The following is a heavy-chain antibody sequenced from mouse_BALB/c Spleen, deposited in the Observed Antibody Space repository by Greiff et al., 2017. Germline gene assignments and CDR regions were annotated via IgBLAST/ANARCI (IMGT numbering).Heavy chain of an antibody. CDR3: ARHGSSYEYYFDY. CDR1: GFNIKDTY. D-gene: IGHD1-1*01. Sequence: VQLQQSGAELVKPGASVKLSCTASGFNIKDTYMHWVKQRPEQGLEWIGRIDPANGNTKYDPKFQGKATITADTSSNTAYLQLSSLTSEDTAVYYCARHGSSYEYYFDYWGQGTTLTVSS. CDR2: IDPANGNT. J-gene: IGHJ2*01. V-gene: IGHV14-3*02.